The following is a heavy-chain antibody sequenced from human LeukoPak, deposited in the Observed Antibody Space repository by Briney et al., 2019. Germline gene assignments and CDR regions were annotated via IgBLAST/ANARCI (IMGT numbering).Heavy chain of an antibody. CDR2: IKQDGSEK. D-gene: IGHD2-15*01. CDR3: ARDHGCSGGSCFDY. J-gene: IGHJ4*02. CDR1: GFTFSSYW. Sequence: GGSLRLSCAASGFTFSSYWMSWVRQAPGKGLEWVANIKQDGSEKYYVDSVKGRFTISRDNAKNSLYLQMNSLRAEDTAVYYCARDHGCSGGSCFDYWGQGTLVTVSS. V-gene: IGHV3-7*01.